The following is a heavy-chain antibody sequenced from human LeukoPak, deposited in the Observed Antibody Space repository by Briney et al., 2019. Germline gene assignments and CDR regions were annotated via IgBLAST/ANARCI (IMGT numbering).Heavy chain of an antibody. CDR2: ISSSGSTI. Sequence: PGGSLRLSCAASGFTFSSYAMSWVRQAPGKGLEWVSYISSSGSTIYYADSVKGRFTISRDNAKNSLYLQMNSLRAEDTAVYYCARGAYYYDSSTYLSDVAYWGQGTLVTVSS. J-gene: IGHJ4*02. V-gene: IGHV3-48*01. CDR1: GFTFSSYA. D-gene: IGHD3-22*01. CDR3: ARGAYYYDSSTYLSDVAY.